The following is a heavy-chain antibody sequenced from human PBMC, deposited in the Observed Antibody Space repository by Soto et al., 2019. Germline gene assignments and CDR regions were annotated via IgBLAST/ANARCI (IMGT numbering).Heavy chain of an antibody. D-gene: IGHD2-2*01. V-gene: IGHV4-30-2*01. CDR1: GGSMSSGAYS. Sequence: SETLSLTCAVSGGSMSSGAYSWSWIRQPPGKGLEWIGYIYHSGSTYYNPSLKSRVTISVDRSKNQFSLKLSSVTAADTAVYYCARVPDRWGQGTLVTVSS. CDR3: ARVPDR. CDR2: IYHSGST. J-gene: IGHJ5*02.